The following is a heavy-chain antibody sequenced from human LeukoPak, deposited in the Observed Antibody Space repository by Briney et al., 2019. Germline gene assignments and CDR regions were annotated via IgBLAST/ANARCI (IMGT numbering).Heavy chain of an antibody. V-gene: IGHV4-4*07. CDR1: GGSIGIYY. D-gene: IGHD3-10*01. Sequence: SETLSLTCTVSGGSIGIYYWNWIRQPAGKGLEWIGRIFASGIANYNPSLKSQVTMSVDTSKNQFSLNLSSVTAADTAVYYCAREISGTYYNPLGYMDVWGKGTTVTVSS. CDR3: AREISGTYYNPLGYMDV. CDR2: IFASGIA. J-gene: IGHJ6*03.